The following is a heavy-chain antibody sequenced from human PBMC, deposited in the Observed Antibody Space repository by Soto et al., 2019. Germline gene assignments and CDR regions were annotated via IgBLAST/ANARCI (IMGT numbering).Heavy chain of an antibody. Sequence: GGSLRLSCDTSGFTFTSHWMTWVRQAPGKGLEWVANLNYDGSERDYLDSVKGRFTISRDNAKNSLYLQMNSLRAEDTAVYYCATVPWTAAASWGQGTLVTVSS. D-gene: IGHD6-13*01. CDR3: ATVPWTAAAS. J-gene: IGHJ5*02. V-gene: IGHV3-7*01. CDR1: GFTFTSHW. CDR2: LNYDGSER.